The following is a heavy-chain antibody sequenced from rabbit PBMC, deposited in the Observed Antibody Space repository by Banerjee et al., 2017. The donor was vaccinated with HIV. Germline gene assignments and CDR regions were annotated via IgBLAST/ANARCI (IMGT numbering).Heavy chain of an antibody. Sequence: QQQLEESGGGLVQPGGSLKLSCKASGFDFSSYYMSWVRQAPGKGLEWIACIYTGSGSTYYASWAKGRFTISKTSSTTVTLQMTSLTAADTATYFCARDRADNSYYLGFWGPGTLVTVS. J-gene: IGHJ6*01. CDR1: GFDFSSYYM. CDR3: ARDRADNSYYLGF. V-gene: IGHV1S45*01. D-gene: IGHD8-1*01. CDR2: IYTGSGST.